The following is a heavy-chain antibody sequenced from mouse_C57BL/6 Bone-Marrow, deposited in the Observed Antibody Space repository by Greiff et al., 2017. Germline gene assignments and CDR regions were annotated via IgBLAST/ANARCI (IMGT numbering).Heavy chain of an antibody. CDR1: GYTFTSYW. V-gene: IGHV1-72*01. Sequence: QVQLQQPGAELVKPGASVKLSCKASGYTFTSYWMHWVKQRPGRGLVWLGRIDPNSGGTKYNEKFKSKATLTVDKPSSTAYMQLSSLTSEDSAVYYCARWRYGYYFDYWGQGTTLTVSS. CDR2: IDPNSGGT. D-gene: IGHD2-14*01. CDR3: ARWRYGYYFDY. J-gene: IGHJ2*01.